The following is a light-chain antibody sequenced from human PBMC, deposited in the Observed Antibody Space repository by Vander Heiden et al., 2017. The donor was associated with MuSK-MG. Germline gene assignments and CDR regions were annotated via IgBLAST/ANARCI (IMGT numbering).Light chain of an antibody. CDR2: DAS. J-gene: IGKJ5*01. Sequence: EILLTQSPATLSLSPGERGTLSCRASQSVGGSLAWFQQKPGQAPRLLIYDASNRATGIQARFTGSGDGTDFVLTISSREPEDFAVYYCQRRTNSPPSLTFGQGTRLEIK. V-gene: IGKV3-11*01. CDR1: QSVGGS. CDR3: QRRTNSPPSLT.